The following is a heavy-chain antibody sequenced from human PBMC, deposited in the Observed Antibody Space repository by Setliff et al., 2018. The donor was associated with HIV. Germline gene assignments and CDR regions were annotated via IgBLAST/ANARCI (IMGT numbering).Heavy chain of an antibody. V-gene: IGHV1-3*01. D-gene: IGHD2-2*01. CDR3: ARLPSAAMWGGGAFDI. CDR2: INAGNGNT. J-gene: IGHJ3*02. CDR1: GYSFASHS. Sequence: ASVKVSCKASGYSFASHSLHWVRQAPGQRLEWMGWINAGNGNTKYSQRFQGRVTITRDTSASTAYMELSSLRFEDMAVYYCARLPSAAMWGGGAFDIWGQGTMVTVSS.